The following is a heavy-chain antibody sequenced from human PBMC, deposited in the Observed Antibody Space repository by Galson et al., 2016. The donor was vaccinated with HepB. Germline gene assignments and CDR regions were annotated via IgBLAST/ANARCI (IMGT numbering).Heavy chain of an antibody. CDR3: ASLDILVAAAHGAFDI. J-gene: IGHJ3*02. Sequence: SETLSLTCSVSGGSVSDYYWSWIRQPPGKGLEWMGYIYYTGLATYSPSLKSRVTISLDTSKSQFSLRLNSVTAADTAVYYCASLDILVAAAHGAFDIWGQGTLVTVSS. CDR1: GGSVSDYY. CDR2: IYYTGLA. D-gene: IGHD2-15*01. V-gene: IGHV4-59*02.